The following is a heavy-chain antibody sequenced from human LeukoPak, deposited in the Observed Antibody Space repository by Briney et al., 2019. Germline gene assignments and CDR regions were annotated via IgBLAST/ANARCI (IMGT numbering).Heavy chain of an antibody. Sequence: PGGSLRLSCAASGFTFDDYAMHWVRQAPGKGLEWVSLISGDGGSTYYADSVKGRFTISRDNSKNSLYLQMNSLRTEDTALYYCVKPFDGNWNDVPFDYWGQGTLVTVSS. V-gene: IGHV3-43*02. CDR1: GFTFDDYA. J-gene: IGHJ4*02. D-gene: IGHD1-20*01. CDR2: ISGDGGST. CDR3: VKPFDGNWNDVPFDY.